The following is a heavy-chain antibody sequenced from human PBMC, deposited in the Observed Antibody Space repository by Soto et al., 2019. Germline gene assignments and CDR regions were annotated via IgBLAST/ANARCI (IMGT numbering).Heavy chain of an antibody. V-gene: IGHV3-74*01. Sequence: EVQLVESGGGLVQPGGSLRLSCEASGFTFSSYWMHWVRQSPGKGLEWVSRIYTDGSRTSYADSVKGRFTISRDNARDRMYLQVSSLRAEDTAVYFCARGIRNYYGSDYWGQGTLVTVSS. J-gene: IGHJ4*02. D-gene: IGHD3-10*01. CDR3: ARGIRNYYGSDY. CDR2: IYTDGSRT. CDR1: GFTFSSYW.